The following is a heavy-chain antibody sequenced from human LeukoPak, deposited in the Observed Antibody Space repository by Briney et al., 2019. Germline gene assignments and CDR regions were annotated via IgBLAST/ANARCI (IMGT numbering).Heavy chain of an antibody. CDR2: IKQDGSEK. CDR1: GFTFSSYW. CDR3: ARDLETYDSSGYYYLPNFDY. V-gene: IGHV3-7*01. J-gene: IGHJ4*02. Sequence: GGSLRLSCAASGFTFSSYWMSWVRQAPGKGLEWVANIKQDGSEKYYVDSVKGRFTISRDNAKNSLYLQMNSLRAEDTAVYYCARDLETYDSSGYYYLPNFDYWGQGTLVTVSS. D-gene: IGHD3-22*01.